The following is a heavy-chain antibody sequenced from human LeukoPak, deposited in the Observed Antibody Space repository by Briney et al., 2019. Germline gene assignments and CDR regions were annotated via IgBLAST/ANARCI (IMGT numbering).Heavy chain of an antibody. J-gene: IGHJ5*02. Sequence: SVKVSCKTSGGTFNNSAISWVRQATGQGLEWLGGIMPLFGTAGYAQKFQGRVTITKDESTRTVYLELTSLTSDDTAVYYCARDVHGDYGSGWFDPWGQGTLVSVSS. V-gene: IGHV1-69*05. CDR1: GGTFNNSA. D-gene: IGHD4-17*01. CDR2: IMPLFGTA. CDR3: ARDVHGDYGSGWFDP.